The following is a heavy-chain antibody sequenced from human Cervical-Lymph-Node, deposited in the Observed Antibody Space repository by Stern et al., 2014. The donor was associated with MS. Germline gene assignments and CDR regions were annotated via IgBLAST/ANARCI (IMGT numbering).Heavy chain of an antibody. CDR2: ISSSGSNK. Sequence: EVQLEESGGGLLKPGGSLRLSCAASGFTSSSYGMHWVRQAPGKGLEWVSSISSSGSNKYYADSVKGRLTISRDNAKNSLYLQMNSLRAEDTGIYYCARHCSSSSCYRYYGMDVWGQGTTVTVSS. V-gene: IGHV3-21*01. CDR1: GFTSSSYG. D-gene: IGHD2-2*01. CDR3: ARHCSSSSCYRYYGMDV. J-gene: IGHJ6*02.